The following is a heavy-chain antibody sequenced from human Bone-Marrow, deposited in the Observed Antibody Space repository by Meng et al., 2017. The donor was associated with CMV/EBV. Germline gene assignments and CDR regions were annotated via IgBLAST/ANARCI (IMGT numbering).Heavy chain of an antibody. CDR2: INSDGSST. Sequence: GESLKISCAASGFTFSSYWMHWVRQAPGKGLVWVSRINSDGSSTSYADSVKGRFTISRDNAKNTLYLQMNSLRAEDTAVYYCARARVVVPAAHYFDYWGQGTLVTVSS. CDR1: GFTFSSYW. CDR3: ARARVVVPAAHYFDY. J-gene: IGHJ4*02. V-gene: IGHV3-74*01. D-gene: IGHD2-2*01.